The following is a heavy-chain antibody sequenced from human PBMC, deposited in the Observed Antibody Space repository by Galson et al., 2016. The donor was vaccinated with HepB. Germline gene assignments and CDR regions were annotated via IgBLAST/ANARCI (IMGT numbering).Heavy chain of an antibody. CDR3: AKDIVDQGFCSGASCYYYGMDV. CDR1: GFTFDDYA. V-gene: IGHV3-9*01. Sequence: SLRLSCAASGFTFDDYAMHWVRQAPGKGLEWVSGISWNSGSIGYADSVKGRFTISRDNAKNSLYLQMNSLRAEDTALYYCAKDIVDQGFCSGASCYYYGMDVWGQGTTVTVSS. J-gene: IGHJ6*02. CDR2: ISWNSGSI. D-gene: IGHD2-15*01.